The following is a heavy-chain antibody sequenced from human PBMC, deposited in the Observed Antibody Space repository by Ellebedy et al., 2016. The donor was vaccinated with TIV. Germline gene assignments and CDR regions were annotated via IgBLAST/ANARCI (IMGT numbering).Heavy chain of an antibody. J-gene: IGHJ4*02. CDR3: TKGAFWFGRLFEGLDS. Sequence: GESLKISCAVSGFTVNTHYMSWVRQAPGKGLQWVSLIDRGGSTYYADSVKDRSTISRDDSKKIVYLQMNSLRTEDTAVYYCTKGAFWFGRLFEGLDSWGQGSLVTVSS. CDR1: GFTVNTHY. D-gene: IGHD3-10*01. V-gene: IGHV3-66*01. CDR2: IDRGGST.